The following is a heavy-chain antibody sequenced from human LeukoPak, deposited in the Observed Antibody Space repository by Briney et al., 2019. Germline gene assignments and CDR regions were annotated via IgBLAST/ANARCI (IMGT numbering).Heavy chain of an antibody. D-gene: IGHD2-2*01. CDR2: INSDGSIT. CDR3: ARGDVVVPAAMAPDP. V-gene: IGHV3-74*01. J-gene: IGHJ5*02. Sequence: GGSLRLSCAASGFTFSSYLMHWVREAPGKGLVWVSRINSDGSITTYAASVKGRFTISRDNAKNTLYLQMNSLTAEDTAVYYCARGDVVVPAAMAPDPWGQGTLVTVSS. CDR1: GFTFSSYL.